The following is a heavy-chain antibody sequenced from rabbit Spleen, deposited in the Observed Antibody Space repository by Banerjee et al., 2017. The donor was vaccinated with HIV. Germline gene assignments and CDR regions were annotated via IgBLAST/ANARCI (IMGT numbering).Heavy chain of an antibody. CDR1: GFDFSAYG. CDR3: VRCPYYTYVYADYPYAYTQLDL. Sequence: LEESGGGLVQPGGSLTLSCKASGFDFSAYGVSWVRQAPGKGLEWIGYIDPVFGSTYYANWVNGRFTISSHNAQNTLYLRLNSLTAADTATYFCVRCPYYTYVYADYPYAYTQLDLWGPGTLVTVS. CDR2: IDPVFGST. V-gene: IGHV1S47*01. D-gene: IGHD6-1*01. J-gene: IGHJ3*01.